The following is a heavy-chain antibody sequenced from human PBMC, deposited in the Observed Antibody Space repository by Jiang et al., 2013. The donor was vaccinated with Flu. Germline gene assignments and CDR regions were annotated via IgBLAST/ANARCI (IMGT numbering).Heavy chain of an antibody. Sequence: GPGLVKPSETLSLTCSVSGGSISSYYWNWIRQPPGKGLEWVGYIDTGGRTKYSPSLKSRATITRDTSKSQFSLRVTSVTAADTAVYYCARGRGIETIPPASGFDSWGQGILVVVSS. CDR1: GGSISSYY. V-gene: IGHV4-4*09. J-gene: IGHJ5*01. D-gene: IGHD1/OR15-1a*01. CDR3: ARGRGIETIPPASGFDS. CDR2: IDTGGRT.